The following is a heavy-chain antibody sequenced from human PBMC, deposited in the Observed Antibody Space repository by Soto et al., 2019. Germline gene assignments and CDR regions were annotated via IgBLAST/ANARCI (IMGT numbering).Heavy chain of an antibody. V-gene: IGHV4-61*01. CDR2: ISYSGAT. CDR3: ATAPRFAFDF. CDR1: GGSVSGDKNY. J-gene: IGHJ3*01. Sequence: QVQLQESGPGLVKPSETLSLTCSVSGGSVSGDKNYWSWIRQSPGEGLEWIGFISYSGATIYNTSLMSRLTITVDSAKNQFSLRLSSVTASDTALYYCATAPRFAFDFWGQGTTVIVSS. D-gene: IGHD3-16*01.